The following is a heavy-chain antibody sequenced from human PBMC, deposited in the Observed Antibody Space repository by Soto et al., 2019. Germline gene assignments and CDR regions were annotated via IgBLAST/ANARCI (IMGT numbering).Heavy chain of an antibody. D-gene: IGHD3-10*01. V-gene: IGHV1-46*03. J-gene: IGHJ4*02. CDR2: INPSGGST. Sequence: ASVKVSCKASGYTFTSYYMHWVRQAPGQGLEWMGIINPSGGSTSYAQKFQGRVTMTRDTSTSTVYMELSSLRSEDTAVYYCAREGVPYQYYYGSGMLSTDYWGQGTLVTVSS. CDR3: AREGVPYQYYYGSGMLSTDY. CDR1: GYTFTSYY.